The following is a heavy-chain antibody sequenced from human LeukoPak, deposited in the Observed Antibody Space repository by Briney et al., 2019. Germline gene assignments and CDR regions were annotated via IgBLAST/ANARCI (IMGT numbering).Heavy chain of an antibody. CDR2: IKQDGGEK. Sequence: PGGPLRLSCAASGFNFRNYWMSCVRQAPGKGLKWAANIKQDGGEKYYVDSVKGRFTISRDNAKNSLSLQMNSLRDEDTAVYYCARWPALYYTSGHYHTPWDSWGQGTLVTVSS. CDR3: ARWPALYYTSGHYHTPWDS. D-gene: IGHD3-22*01. V-gene: IGHV3-7*01. CDR1: GFNFRNYW. J-gene: IGHJ4*02.